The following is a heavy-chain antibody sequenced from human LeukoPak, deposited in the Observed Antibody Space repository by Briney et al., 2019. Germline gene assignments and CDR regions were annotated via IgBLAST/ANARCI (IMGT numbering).Heavy chain of an antibody. CDR3: ARGSSPNWFDP. CDR1: GGSVSSGSYY. J-gene: IGHJ5*02. Sequence: SETLSLTCTVSGGSVSSGSYYWSWIRQPPGEGLEWIGYNYYSGSTNYNPSLKSRVTISVDTSKNQFSLKLSSVTAADTAVYYCARGSSPNWFDPWGQGTLVTVSS. V-gene: IGHV4-61*01. CDR2: NYYSGST. D-gene: IGHD6-6*01.